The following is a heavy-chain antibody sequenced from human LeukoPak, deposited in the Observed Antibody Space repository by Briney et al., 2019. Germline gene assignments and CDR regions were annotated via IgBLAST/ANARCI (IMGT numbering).Heavy chain of an antibody. J-gene: IGHJ4*02. CDR1: GFAFNNYG. V-gene: IGHV3-30*18. CDR2: VSYDGSNK. D-gene: IGHD3-22*01. CDR3: VKDSSGYSPLGY. Sequence: GSLRLSCAASGFAFNNYGMHWVRQAPGKGLEWVAIVSYDGSNKYYADSVKGRFAISRDNSKDTLYLQMNSLRAEDTAVYYCVKDSSGYSPLGYWGQGTLVTVSS.